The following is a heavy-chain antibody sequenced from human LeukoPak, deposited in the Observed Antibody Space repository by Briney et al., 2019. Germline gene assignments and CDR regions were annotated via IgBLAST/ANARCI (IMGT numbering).Heavy chain of an antibody. D-gene: IGHD3-10*01. J-gene: IGHJ4*02. Sequence: PGGSLRLSCAASGFTVSSNYMSWVRQAPGKGLEWVSVIYSGGSTYYADSVKGRFTISRDNSKNTLYLQMNSLRAEDTAVYYCARVDYGSGSIWIDYWGQGTLVTVSS. V-gene: IGHV3-66*01. CDR1: GFTVSSNY. CDR3: ARVDYGSGSIWIDY. CDR2: IYSGGST.